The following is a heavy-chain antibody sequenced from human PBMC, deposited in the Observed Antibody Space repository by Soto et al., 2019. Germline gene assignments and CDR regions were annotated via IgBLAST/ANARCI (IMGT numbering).Heavy chain of an antibody. V-gene: IGHV3-33*01. Sequence: GGSLRLSCAASGFTFSSYGMHWVRQAPGKGLEWVAVIWYDGSNKYYADSVKGRFTISRDNSKNTLYLQMNSLRAEDTAVYYCAGGGPVAGSLGYWGQGTLVTVSS. CDR3: AGGGPVAGSLGY. J-gene: IGHJ4*02. CDR2: IWYDGSNK. D-gene: IGHD6-19*01. CDR1: GFTFSSYG.